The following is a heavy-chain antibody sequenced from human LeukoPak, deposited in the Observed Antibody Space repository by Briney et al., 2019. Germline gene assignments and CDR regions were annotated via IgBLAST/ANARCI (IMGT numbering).Heavy chain of an antibody. Sequence: GGSLRLSCAASGFTVSSNYMSWVRQAPGKGLEWVSVIYSGGSTYYEASAEGRFTIFSDNSKNTLYLQMNSLRAEDTAVYYCASSKTVTTYYDAFDIWGQGTMVNVSS. J-gene: IGHJ3*02. CDR3: ASSKTVTTYYDAFDI. V-gene: IGHV3-53*01. CDR2: IYSGGST. CDR1: GFTVSSNY. D-gene: IGHD4-17*01.